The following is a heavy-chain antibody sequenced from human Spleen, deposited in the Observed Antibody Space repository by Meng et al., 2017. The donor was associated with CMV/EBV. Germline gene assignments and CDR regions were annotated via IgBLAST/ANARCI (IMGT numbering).Heavy chain of an antibody. D-gene: IGHD6-13*01. CDR3: ARDQQLIPAEYFQH. CDR2: ISDYNGNT. V-gene: IGHV1-18*01. J-gene: IGHJ1*01. Sequence: QVQLVQSGSDVKKPGASVKFSCKASGYTFTSYGMSWLRQAPGQGLEWMGWISDYNGNTIYAQKVQGRVTMTTDASTNTAYLELRSLRSDDTAVYYCARDQQLIPAEYFQHWGPGTLVTVSS. CDR1: GYTFTSYG.